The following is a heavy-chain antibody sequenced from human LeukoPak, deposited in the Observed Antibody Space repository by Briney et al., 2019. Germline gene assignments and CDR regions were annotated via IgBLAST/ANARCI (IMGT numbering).Heavy chain of an antibody. CDR2: ISAYNGNT. Sequence: ASGKVSGKAAGYTFTSYGISWLRQAPGQGLEWMGWISAYNGNTNYAQKLQGRVTMTTDTSMSTAYMELRSLRSDDTAVYYCARGQRRGFDYWGQGTLVTVSS. CDR1: GYTFTSYG. J-gene: IGHJ4*02. V-gene: IGHV1-18*01. D-gene: IGHD3-10*01. CDR3: ARGQRRGFDY.